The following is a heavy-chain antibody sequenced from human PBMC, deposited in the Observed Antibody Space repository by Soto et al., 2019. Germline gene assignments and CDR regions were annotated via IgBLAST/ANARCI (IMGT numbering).Heavy chain of an antibody. Sequence: QVQLQESGPGLVKPSETLSLTCTVSGGSISSYYWRWIRQPPGKGLEWIGYIYYSGSTSYNPSLKSRVTISVDTSKNQFSLKLTSVTAADTAVYFCARDDAGGFDPWGQGTLVTVSS. J-gene: IGHJ5*02. CDR2: IYYSGST. CDR1: GGSISSYY. CDR3: ARDDAGGFDP. V-gene: IGHV4-59*01.